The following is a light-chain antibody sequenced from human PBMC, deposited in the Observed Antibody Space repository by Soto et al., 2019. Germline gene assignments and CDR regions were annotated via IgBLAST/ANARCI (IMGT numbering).Light chain of an antibody. CDR3: QTWGTGKGV. J-gene: IGLJ2*01. CDR2: LNSDGSH. V-gene: IGLV4-69*01. CDR1: SGHSTYA. Sequence: QSVLTQSPSASASLGDSVKLTCTLTSGHSTYAIAWHQQQPEKGPRYLMNLNSDGSHNKGDEIPDRFSGSSSGAERYLTISSLQSEDEADYYCQTWGTGKGVFGGGTKLTVL.